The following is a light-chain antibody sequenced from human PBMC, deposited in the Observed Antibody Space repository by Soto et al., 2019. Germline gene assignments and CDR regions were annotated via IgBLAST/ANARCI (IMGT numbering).Light chain of an antibody. J-gene: IGKJ2*01. CDR3: QQSYTTPYT. CDR1: QSISSY. CDR2: AAS. Sequence: DLQMTQSPSSLSASVGDRVTITCRASQSISSYLNWYQQKPGKAPKLLIYAASSLQSGVPSSFSGSGSGTDFTLAIRSLQPEDFATYYCQQSYTTPYTFGQGTKLEIK. V-gene: IGKV1-39*01.